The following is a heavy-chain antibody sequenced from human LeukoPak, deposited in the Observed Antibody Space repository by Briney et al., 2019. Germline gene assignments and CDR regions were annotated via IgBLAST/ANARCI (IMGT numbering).Heavy chain of an antibody. Sequence: ASVKVSCKASGGTFSSYAISWVRRAPGQGLEWMGRIIPILGIANYAQKFQVRVTITADKSTSTAYMELSSLRSEDTAVYYCASALHPEWLLLGGYAFDIWGQGTKVTVSS. CDR2: IIPILGIA. CDR1: GGTFSSYA. V-gene: IGHV1-69*04. CDR3: ASALHPEWLLLGGYAFDI. D-gene: IGHD2-15*01. J-gene: IGHJ3*02.